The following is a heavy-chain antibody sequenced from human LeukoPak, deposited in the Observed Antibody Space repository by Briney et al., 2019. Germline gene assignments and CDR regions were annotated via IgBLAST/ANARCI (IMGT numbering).Heavy chain of an antibody. J-gene: IGHJ3*02. V-gene: IGHV3-21*01. Sequence: AGGSLRLSCAASGFTFSSYSMNWVRQAPGKGLEWVSSISSSSSYIYYADSVKGRFIISRDNAKNSLYLQMNSLRAEDTAVYYCAKDIAAADAFDIWGQGTMVTVSS. CDR3: AKDIAAADAFDI. CDR2: ISSSSSYI. CDR1: GFTFSSYS. D-gene: IGHD6-13*01.